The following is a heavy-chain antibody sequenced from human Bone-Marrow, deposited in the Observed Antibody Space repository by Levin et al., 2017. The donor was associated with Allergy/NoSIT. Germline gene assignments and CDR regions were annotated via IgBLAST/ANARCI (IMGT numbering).Heavy chain of an antibody. D-gene: IGHD2-15*01. CDR2: ISLDGNTQ. V-gene: IGHV3-30*18. J-gene: IGHJ4*02. CDR3: AKDTYTCSGGSCYFFDY. CDR1: GFTFRNYA. Sequence: LSLTCAVSGFTFRNYAMHWVRQAPGRGLEWVAFISLDGNTQYYADSVKGRFTVSRDNSNNTLHLQMNRLRVEDTAIYYCAKDTYTCSGGSCYFFDYWGQGALVTVSS.